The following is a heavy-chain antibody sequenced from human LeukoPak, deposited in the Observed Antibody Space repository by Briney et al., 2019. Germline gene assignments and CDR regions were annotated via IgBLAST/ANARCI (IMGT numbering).Heavy chain of an antibody. CDR1: GFTFSSYG. CDR3: ARDGARHYDFWSGYQYGMDV. CDR2: IWYDGSNK. D-gene: IGHD3-3*01. V-gene: IGHV3-33*01. J-gene: IGHJ6*02. Sequence: GRSLRLSCAAPGFTFSSYGMHWVRQAPGEGLEWVAVIWYDGSNKYYADSVKGRFTISRDNSKNTLYLQMNSLRAEDTAVYYCARDGARHYDFWSGYQYGMDVWGQGTTVTVSS.